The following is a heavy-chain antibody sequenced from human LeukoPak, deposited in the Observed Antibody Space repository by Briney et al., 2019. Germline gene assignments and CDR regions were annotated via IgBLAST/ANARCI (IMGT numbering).Heavy chain of an antibody. CDR3: ARDPRNLVRGVIQYYYYYGMDV. CDR1: GYTFTGYY. Sequence: ASVKVSCKASGYTFTGYYMRWVRQAPGQGLEWMGWINPNSGGTNYAQKFQGRVTMTRDTSISTAYMELSRLRSDDTAVYYCARDPRNLVRGVIQYYYYYGMDVWGQGTTVTVSS. V-gene: IGHV1-2*02. CDR2: INPNSGGT. J-gene: IGHJ6*02. D-gene: IGHD3-10*01.